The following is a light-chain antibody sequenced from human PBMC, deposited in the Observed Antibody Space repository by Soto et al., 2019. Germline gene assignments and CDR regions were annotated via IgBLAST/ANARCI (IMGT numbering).Light chain of an antibody. CDR2: GAS. CDR3: QQRSNWPLT. CDR1: QSVSSY. V-gene: IGKV3-11*01. Sequence: EIVLTQSPATLSLSPGERATLSCRASQSVSSYLAWYQQKPGQAPRLLIYGASNRATGIPARFSGGGSGTDFTLSISSLEPEDFAVYSCQQRSNWPLTFGGGTKVEIK. J-gene: IGKJ4*01.